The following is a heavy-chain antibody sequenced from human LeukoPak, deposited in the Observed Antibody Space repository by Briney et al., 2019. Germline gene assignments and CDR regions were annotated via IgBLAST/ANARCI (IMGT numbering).Heavy chain of an antibody. CDR2: INHSGST. CDR1: GGSFSGYY. Sequence: SETLSLTCAVYGGSFSGYYWSWIRQPPGKGLELIGEINHSGSTNYNPSLKSRVTISVDTSKNQFSLKLSSVTAADTAVYYCARVFDFWSGYKDAFDIWGQGTMVTVSS. D-gene: IGHD3-3*01. J-gene: IGHJ3*02. CDR3: ARVFDFWSGYKDAFDI. V-gene: IGHV4-34*01.